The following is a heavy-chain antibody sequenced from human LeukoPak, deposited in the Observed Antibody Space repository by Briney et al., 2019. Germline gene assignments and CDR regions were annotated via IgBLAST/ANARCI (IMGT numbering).Heavy chain of an antibody. Sequence: ASVKVSCKASGHTLTGYFMHWVRQAPGQGLEWMGWINPNSGGTNYAQKFQGRVTMTRDTSISTAYMELSGLRSDDTALYYCAKDYGAFCFDSWGQGTLVTVSS. D-gene: IGHD4-17*01. CDR1: GHTLTGYF. CDR3: AKDYGAFCFDS. CDR2: INPNSGGT. J-gene: IGHJ4*02. V-gene: IGHV1-2*02.